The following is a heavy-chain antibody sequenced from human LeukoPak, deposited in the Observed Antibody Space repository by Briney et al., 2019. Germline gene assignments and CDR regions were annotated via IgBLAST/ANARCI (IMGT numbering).Heavy chain of an antibody. CDR1: GGSISSYY. D-gene: IGHD2-2*01. CDR2: IYTSGST. Sequence: SSETLSLTCTVSGGSISSYYWSWIRQPAGKGLEWIGRIYTSGSTNYNPSLKSRVTMSVDTSKNQFSLKLSSVTAADTAVYYCARGRWGYCSSTSCYSIPFGSWFDPWGQGTLVTVSS. CDR3: ARGRWGYCSSTSCYSIPFGSWFDP. J-gene: IGHJ5*02. V-gene: IGHV4-4*07.